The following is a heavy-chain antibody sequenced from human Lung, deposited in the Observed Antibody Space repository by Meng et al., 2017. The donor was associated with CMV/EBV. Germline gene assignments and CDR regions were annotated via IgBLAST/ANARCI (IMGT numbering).Heavy chain of an antibody. V-gene: IGHV4-4*02. CDR2: IYHSWST. J-gene: IGHJ4*02. Sequence: SSNLWHWARQVPGKGLEWIVEIYHSWSTNYNPSPKSRVTISVDKFKHQFSLKLGSVTAADTAVYYCARIERRRILKYCGSDCSTTDYWGQGTLVTVSS. D-gene: IGHD2-21*02. CDR1: SSNL. CDR3: ARIERRRILKYCGSDCSTTDY.